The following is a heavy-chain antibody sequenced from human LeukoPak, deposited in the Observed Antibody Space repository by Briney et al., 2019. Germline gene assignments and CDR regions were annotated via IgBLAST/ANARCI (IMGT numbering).Heavy chain of an antibody. V-gene: IGHV3-30-3*01. Sequence: PGGSLRLSRAASGFTFSSYAMHWVRQAPGKGLEWVAVISYDGSNKYYADSVKGRFTISRDNSKNTLYLQMNSLRADDTAVYYCARVREAAAGFDYWGQGALVTVSS. D-gene: IGHD6-13*01. CDR3: ARVREAAAGFDY. CDR1: GFTFSSYA. J-gene: IGHJ4*02. CDR2: ISYDGSNK.